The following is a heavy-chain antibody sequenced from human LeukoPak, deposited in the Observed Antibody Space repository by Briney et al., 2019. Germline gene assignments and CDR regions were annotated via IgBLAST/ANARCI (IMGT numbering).Heavy chain of an antibody. D-gene: IGHD5-18*01. CDR2: IRSKAYRGTT. J-gene: IGHJ6*02. CDR3: TRGPIQLWIHNAMDV. CDR1: GFTFGDHA. V-gene: IGHV3-49*04. Sequence: GGSLRLSCITSGFTFGDHAMSWVRQAPGKGLEWVGFIRSKAYRGTTEYAASVKGRFTISRDDSRGIAYLQMNSLITEDTAVYYCTRGPIQLWIHNAMDVWGQGTTVTASS.